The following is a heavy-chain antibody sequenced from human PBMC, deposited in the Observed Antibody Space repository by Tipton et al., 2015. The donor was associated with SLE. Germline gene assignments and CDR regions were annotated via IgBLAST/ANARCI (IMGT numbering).Heavy chain of an antibody. CDR3: ARGSVVADDY. V-gene: IGHV4-4*07. CDR1: GYSLRSYY. Sequence: TLSLTCTVSGYSLRSYYWGWIRQSPGRGLEWIGRIYTTGSTNYNPSLKSRVTISIEASKNQLSLTLKYVTAADTAVYYCARGSVVADDYWGQGTLVTVSS. J-gene: IGHJ4*02. D-gene: IGHD2-15*01. CDR2: IYTTGST.